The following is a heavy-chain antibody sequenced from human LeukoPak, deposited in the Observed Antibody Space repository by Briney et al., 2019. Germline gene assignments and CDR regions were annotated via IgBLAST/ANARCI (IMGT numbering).Heavy chain of an antibody. CDR3: AKSVRAYYDILTGVDAFDI. J-gene: IGHJ3*02. V-gene: IGHV3-23*01. CDR1: GFTFSSYA. CDR2: ISGSGGST. Sequence: GGSLRLSCAASGFTFSSYAMSWVRQAPGKGLEWVSAISGSGGSTYYADSVKGRFTISRDNSKNTLYLQMNSLRAEDTAVYYCAKSVRAYYDILTGVDAFDIWGQGTMVTVSS. D-gene: IGHD3-9*01.